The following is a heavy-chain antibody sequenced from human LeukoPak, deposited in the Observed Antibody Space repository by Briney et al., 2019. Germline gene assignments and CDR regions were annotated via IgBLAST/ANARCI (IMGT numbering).Heavy chain of an antibody. J-gene: IGHJ4*02. CDR3: ARDKLLWFGPFDY. D-gene: IGHD3-10*01. CDR1: KFTFSSYS. Sequence: GGSLRLSCVASKFTFSSYSMNWVRQAPGKGLEWVAVISYDGSNKYYADSVKGRFTISRDNSKNTLYLQMNSLRAEDTAVYYCARDKLLWFGPFDYWGQGTLVTVS. CDR2: ISYDGSNK. V-gene: IGHV3-30*03.